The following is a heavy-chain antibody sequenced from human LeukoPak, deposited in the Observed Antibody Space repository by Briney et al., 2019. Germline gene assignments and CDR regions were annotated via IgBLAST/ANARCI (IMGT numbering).Heavy chain of an antibody. J-gene: IGHJ4*02. CDR2: ISSSSSYI. Sequence: PGGSLRLSCAASGFTFSSYSMNWVRQAPGKGLEWVSSISSSSSYIYYADSVKGRFAISRDNAKNSLYLQMNSLRAEDTAVYYCAKDRGTNSPVDYWGQGTLVTVSS. V-gene: IGHV3-21*04. D-gene: IGHD1-1*01. CDR1: GFTFSSYS. CDR3: AKDRGTNSPVDY.